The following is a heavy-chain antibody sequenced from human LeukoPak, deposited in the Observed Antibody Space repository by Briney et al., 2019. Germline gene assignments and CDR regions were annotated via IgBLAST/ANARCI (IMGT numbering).Heavy chain of an antibody. CDR1: GGSISSGGYY. J-gene: IGHJ4*02. CDR2: IYYSGTT. V-gene: IGHV4-31*03. D-gene: IGHD3-22*01. Sequence: PSETLSLTCTVSGGSISSGGYYWSWIRQHPGKGLEWIGYIYYSGTTYYNLSLKSRVTISVDTSKNQFSLKLSSVTAADTAVYYCARYRASDYYDSSGPENYFDYWGQGTLVTVSS. CDR3: ARYRASDYYDSSGPENYFDY.